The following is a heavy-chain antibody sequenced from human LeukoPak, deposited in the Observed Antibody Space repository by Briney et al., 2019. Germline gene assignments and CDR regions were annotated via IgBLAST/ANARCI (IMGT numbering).Heavy chain of an antibody. J-gene: IGHJ4*02. CDR3: ARAGGGSLFDY. V-gene: IGHV4-61*02. CDR1: GGSISRGSYY. D-gene: IGHD4-23*01. CDR2: IYTSGST. Sequence: SQTLSLTCNVSGGSISRGSYYWSWIRQPAGKGLEWIGRIYTSGSTNSNPSLKRRVTLSVDTSKNQFSLKLSSVTAADTAVYYCARAGGGSLFDYWGQGTLVTVSS.